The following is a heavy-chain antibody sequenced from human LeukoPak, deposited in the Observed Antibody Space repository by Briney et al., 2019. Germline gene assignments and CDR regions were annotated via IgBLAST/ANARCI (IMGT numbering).Heavy chain of an antibody. CDR2: ISYDGSNK. CDR1: GFTFSSYA. J-gene: IGHJ4*02. D-gene: IGHD2-21*02. V-gene: IGHV3-30*04. CDR3: AKDLKVTYAPPYFDY. Sequence: GRSLRLSCAASGFTFSSYAMHWVRQAPGKGLEWVAIISYDGSNKYYADSVKGRFTISRDNSKNTLYLQMTSLTAEDTAVYYCAKDLKVTYAPPYFDYWGQGTLVTVSS.